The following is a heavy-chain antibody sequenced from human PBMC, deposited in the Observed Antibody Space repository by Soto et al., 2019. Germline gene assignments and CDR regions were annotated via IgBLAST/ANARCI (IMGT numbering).Heavy chain of an antibody. J-gene: IGHJ6*02. CDR3: GREGAENVDTARVTVYYYGMDV. D-gene: IGHD5-18*01. V-gene: IGHV1-18*04. CDR2: ISAYNGNT. CDR1: GYTFTSYG. Sequence: QVQLVQSGAEVKKPGASVKVSCKASGYTFTSYGISWVRQAPGQGLEWMGWISAYNGNTNYAQKLQGRVTMTTDKTTSTAYMELRRLRSDDTAVYYCGREGAENVDTARVTVYYYGMDVWGQGTKVTVSS.